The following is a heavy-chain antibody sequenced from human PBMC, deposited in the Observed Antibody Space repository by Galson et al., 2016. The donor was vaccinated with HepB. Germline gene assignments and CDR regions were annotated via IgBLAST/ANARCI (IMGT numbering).Heavy chain of an antibody. J-gene: IGHJ4*02. D-gene: IGHD1-26*01. CDR1: GFTVSNNF. CDR2: IYSGGGT. Sequence: SLRLSCAASGFTVSNNFMRWVRQAPGKGLESVSLIYSGGGTHYVDSVKGRFVISRDNSKNTLYLQMNSLRVEDTAVYYCARGGNYGYTWGLGTLVTVSS. CDR3: ARGGNYGYT. V-gene: IGHV3-53*01.